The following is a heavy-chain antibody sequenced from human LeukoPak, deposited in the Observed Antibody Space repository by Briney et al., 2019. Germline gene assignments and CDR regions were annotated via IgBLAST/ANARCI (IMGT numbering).Heavy chain of an antibody. V-gene: IGHV1-46*01. Sequence: ASVQVSCKASGYTFTSYYMHWVRQAPGQGLEWMGIINPSGGSTSYAQKFQGRVTMTRDTSASTVYMELSSLRSEDTAVYYCARDHQDYYYYMDVWGKGTTVTVSS. CDR3: ARDHQDYYYYMDV. J-gene: IGHJ6*03. CDR2: INPSGGST. CDR1: GYTFTSYY.